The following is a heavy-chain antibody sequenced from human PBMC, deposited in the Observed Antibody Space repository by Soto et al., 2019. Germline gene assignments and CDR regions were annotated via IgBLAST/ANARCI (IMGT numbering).Heavy chain of an antibody. D-gene: IGHD1-20*01. CDR3: AKAKNDYNWDNRPPFDY. J-gene: IGHJ4*02. CDR1: GFTLRNYA. CDR2: ISANDVGT. Sequence: PGGSLRLSCEASGFTLRNYAMTGVRQAPGKGLEWVSLISANDVGTYYAESVKTRFTISTDQSRNTVYLQMDSLRADDTAIYYCAKAKNDYNWDNRPPFDYWGKGPLVTVSS. V-gene: IGHV3-23*01.